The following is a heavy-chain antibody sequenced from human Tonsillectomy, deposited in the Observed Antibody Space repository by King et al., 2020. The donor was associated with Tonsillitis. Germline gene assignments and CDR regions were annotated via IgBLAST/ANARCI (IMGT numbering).Heavy chain of an antibody. CDR3: AREDRAGDAFDI. CDR2: IWTSGDT. CDR1: GFTFSSYD. Sequence: VQLVESGGGLVQPGGSLRLSCAASGFTFSSYDLHWVRQAIGKSLEWCSTIWTSGDTYYPGSVKGRFTIPRENAKNSLYLQMNSLRAGDTAVYYCAREDRAGDAFDIWGQGTMVTVSS. J-gene: IGHJ3*02. D-gene: IGHD6-19*01. V-gene: IGHV3-13*04.